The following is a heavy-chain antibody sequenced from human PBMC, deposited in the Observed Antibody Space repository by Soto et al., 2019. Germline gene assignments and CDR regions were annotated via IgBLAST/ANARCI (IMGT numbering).Heavy chain of an antibody. CDR3: ARDVNWRLHS. V-gene: IGHV1-18*01. CDR1: GYTFTTSG. Sequence: QVQLVQSGAEVKKPGASVKVSCRASGYTFTTSGISWVRQAPGQGLGWMAWISTNSGNTNYAQQFQGRVHMTTETHTTTAYMDVRILRSDETALYCCARDVNWRLHSGGQGTRVSVSS. D-gene: IGHD1-1*01. CDR2: ISTNSGNT. J-gene: IGHJ5*01.